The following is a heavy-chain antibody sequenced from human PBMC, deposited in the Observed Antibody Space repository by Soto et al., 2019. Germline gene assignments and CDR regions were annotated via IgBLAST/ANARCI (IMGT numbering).Heavy chain of an antibody. D-gene: IGHD6-19*01. CDR3: TTVAGYYYYYYGKDV. CDR1: GFTFSDYG. CDR2: ISYDGSKV. V-gene: IGHV3-30*03. Sequence: GGSLRLSCAASGFTFSDYGMHWVRQAPGKGLEWVAVISYDGSKVYYADSVKGRFTISRESSENTLYLQMNSLRAEDTAVYYCTTVAGYYYYYYGKDVWGQGTTVTVSS. J-gene: IGHJ6*02.